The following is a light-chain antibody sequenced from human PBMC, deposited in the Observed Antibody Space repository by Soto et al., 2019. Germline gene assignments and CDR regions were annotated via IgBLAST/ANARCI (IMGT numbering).Light chain of an antibody. V-gene: IGKV3-11*01. CDR2: DAS. CDR3: QQRSNWPSLT. J-gene: IGKJ4*01. Sequence: EIVLIQSPATLSLSPGERATLSCSASQSVGSYLAWYQHEPGQAPRLLISDASNRATGIPARFSGSGSETDFTLTISSLEPEDSAVYYCQQRSNWPSLTFGGGTKVEIK. CDR1: QSVGSY.